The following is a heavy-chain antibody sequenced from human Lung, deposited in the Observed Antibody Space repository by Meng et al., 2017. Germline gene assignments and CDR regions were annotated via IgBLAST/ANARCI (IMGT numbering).Heavy chain of an antibody. CDR3: ARERHSTIIRGVIDF. CDR2: INHGGST. Sequence: VQLRRWGVGPLMPPENLSVTCAVYGGSISGSYWSWIRQSPAKGLEWIGKINHGGSTNYNPSLESRVTIAVDTPKNQFSLRLTSMTVADTAVYYCARERHSTIIRGVIDFWGQGALVTVSS. V-gene: IGHV4-34*01. J-gene: IGHJ4*02. CDR1: GGSISGSY. D-gene: IGHD3-10*01.